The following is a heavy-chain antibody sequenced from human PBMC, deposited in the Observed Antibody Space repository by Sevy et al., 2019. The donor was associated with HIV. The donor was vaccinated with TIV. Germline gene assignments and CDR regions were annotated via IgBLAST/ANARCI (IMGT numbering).Heavy chain of an antibody. J-gene: IGHJ3*02. CDR3: ARDVNSSAKGDAFDI. CDR1: GCSISSYY. D-gene: IGHD3-22*01. V-gene: IGHV4-59*01. CDR2: IYYSGST. Sequence: SETLSLTCTVSGCSISSYYWSWIRQPPGKGLEWIGYIYYSGSTNYNPSLKSRVTISVDTSKNQFSLKLSSVTAADTAVYYCARDVNSSAKGDAFDIWGQGTMVTVSS.